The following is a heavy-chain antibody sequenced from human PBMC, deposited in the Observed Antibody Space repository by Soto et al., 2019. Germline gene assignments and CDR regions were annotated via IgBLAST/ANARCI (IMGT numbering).Heavy chain of an antibody. CDR2: IYHSGIT. Sequence: SETLSLTCAGSGGSISSSDWWRWVRQPPGKVLEWVGEIYHSGITHYNPSLKSRVTMSVDNSKNQFSLRLSSLTAADTAIYYCARIACASSRCFLLDYWGQGTLVTVS. CDR1: GGSISSSDW. V-gene: IGHV4-4*02. CDR3: ARIACASSRCFLLDY. D-gene: IGHD2-2*01. J-gene: IGHJ4*02.